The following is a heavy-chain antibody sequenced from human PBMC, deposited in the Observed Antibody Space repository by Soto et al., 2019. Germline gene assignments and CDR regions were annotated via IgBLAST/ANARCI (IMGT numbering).Heavy chain of an antibody. J-gene: IGHJ6*02. CDR2: IIPIFGTT. V-gene: IGHV1-69*06. CDR3: ARGTRSGSYYYYGLDV. D-gene: IGHD1-26*01. CDR1: GGTFSSYA. Sequence: SVKVSCKASGGTFSSYAISWVRQAPGQGLEWMGGIIPIFGTTNYARRFQGRVTITADKSTSTAYMELRSLRSEDTAVYYCARGTRSGSYYYYGLDVWGQGTTVTVSS.